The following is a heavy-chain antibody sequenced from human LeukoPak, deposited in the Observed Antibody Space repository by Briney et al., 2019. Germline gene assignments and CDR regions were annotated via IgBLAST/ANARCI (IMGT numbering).Heavy chain of an antibody. CDR1: GFTFSDYY. D-gene: IGHD3-3*01. CDR3: ARALLRFLEWSPGDC. J-gene: IGHJ4*02. V-gene: IGHV3-11*01. CDR2: ISSSGSTI. Sequence: GGSLRLSCAASGFTFSDYYMSWIRQAPGKGLEWVSYISSSGSTIYYADSVKGRFTISRDNAKNSLYLQMNSLRAEDTAVYYCARALLRFLEWSPGDCWGQGTLVTVSS.